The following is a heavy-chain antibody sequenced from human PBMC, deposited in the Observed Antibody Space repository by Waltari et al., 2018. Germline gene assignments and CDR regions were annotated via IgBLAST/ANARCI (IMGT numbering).Heavy chain of an antibody. D-gene: IGHD2-21*01. Sequence: EVQLVESGGDLVQPGGSLILSCAASGFTFSNYWMHWVRQAPGKGLEWVSRVNRDGSSATYADPVRGRFTISRDNAENTLYLQMNSLRVEDTAVYYCASSENRPLCGGDCYGVDYWGQGTLVTVSS. CDR3: ASSENRPLCGGDCYGVDY. J-gene: IGHJ4*02. CDR1: GFTFSNYW. CDR2: VNRDGSSA. V-gene: IGHV3-74*01.